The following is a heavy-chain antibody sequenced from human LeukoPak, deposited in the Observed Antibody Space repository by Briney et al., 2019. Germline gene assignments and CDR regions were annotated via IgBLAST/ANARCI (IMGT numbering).Heavy chain of an antibody. CDR3: ARDLAAAGTFDY. V-gene: IGHV3-30-3*01. Sequence: QPRRSPRLSCAASGFTFSSYAMHWVRQAPGKGLEWVAVISYDESNKYYADSVKGRFTISRDNSKNTLYLQMNSLRAEDTAVYYCARDLAAAGTFDYWGQGTLVTVSS. CDR2: ISYDESNK. CDR1: GFTFSSYA. J-gene: IGHJ4*02. D-gene: IGHD6-13*01.